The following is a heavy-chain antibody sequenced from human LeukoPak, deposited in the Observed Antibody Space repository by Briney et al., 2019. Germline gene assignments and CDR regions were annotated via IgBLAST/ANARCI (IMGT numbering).Heavy chain of an antibody. CDR1: GASVSTSSYD. V-gene: IGHV4-39*07. J-gene: IGHJ4*02. CDR2: IYSSAYT. CDR3: AGSDLTQDYWDY. D-gene: IGHD2-15*01. Sequence: PSQTLSLTCTVSGASVSTSSYDWGWLRQPPGKGLEWIGRIYSSAYTYYNPSLKSRATISVDTSKNQFSLKLTSVTAADTAVYYCAGSDLTQDYWDYWGQGTLVTVSS.